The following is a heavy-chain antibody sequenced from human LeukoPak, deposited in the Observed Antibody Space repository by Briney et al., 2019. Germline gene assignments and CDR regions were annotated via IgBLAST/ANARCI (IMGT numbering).Heavy chain of an antibody. CDR3: ARSSSWYSVAFDI. CDR1: GGSISSSSYY. V-gene: IGHV4-39*07. Sequence: SETLSLTCTVSGGSISSSSYYWGWIRQPPGKGLEWIGSIYYSGSTYYNPSLKSRATISVDTSKNQFSLKLSSVTAADTAVYYCARSSSWYSVAFDIWGQGTMVTVSS. CDR2: IYYSGST. D-gene: IGHD6-13*01. J-gene: IGHJ3*02.